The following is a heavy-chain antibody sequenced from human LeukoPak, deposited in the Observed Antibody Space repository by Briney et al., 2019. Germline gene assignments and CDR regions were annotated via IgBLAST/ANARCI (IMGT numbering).Heavy chain of an antibody. CDR3: ARERANYYGSGSYLGWFDP. CDR1: GGSISSYY. V-gene: IGHV4-4*07. D-gene: IGHD3-10*01. CDR2: IYTSGST. J-gene: IGHJ5*02. Sequence: PSETLSLTCTVSGGSISSYYWSWIRQPAGKGLEWIGRIYTSGSTNYNPSLKSRVTVSVDTSKNQFSLKLSSVTAADTAVYYCARERANYYGSGSYLGWFDPWGQGTLVTVSS.